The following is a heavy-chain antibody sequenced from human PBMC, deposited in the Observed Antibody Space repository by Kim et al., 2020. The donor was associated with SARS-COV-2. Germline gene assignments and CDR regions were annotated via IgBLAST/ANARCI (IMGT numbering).Heavy chain of an antibody. CDR2: ISAYNGNT. J-gene: IGHJ4*02. V-gene: IGHV1-18*01. CDR1: GYTFTSYG. Sequence: ASVKVSCKASGYTFTSYGISWVRQAPGQGLEWMGWISAYNGNTNYAQKLQGRVTMTTDTSTSTAYMELRSLRSDDTAVYYCARADFSGSYYQGVSVISDYWGQGTLVTVSS. D-gene: IGHD1-26*01. CDR3: ARADFSGSYYQGVSVISDY.